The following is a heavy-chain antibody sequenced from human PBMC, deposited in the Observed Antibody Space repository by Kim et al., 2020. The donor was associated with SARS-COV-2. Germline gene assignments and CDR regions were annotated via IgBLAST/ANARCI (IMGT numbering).Heavy chain of an antibody. CDR1: GYSFTSYW. J-gene: IGHJ3*02. CDR3: ARHAQASNAFDI. CDR2: IYPGDSDT. V-gene: IGHV5-51*01. Sequence: GESLKISCKGSGYSFTSYWICWVRQMPGKGLQWMGLIYPGDSDTRYSPSFQGQVTISADKSISTAYLQWSSLKASDTAMYYCARHAQASNAFDIWGQGTMVTVSS.